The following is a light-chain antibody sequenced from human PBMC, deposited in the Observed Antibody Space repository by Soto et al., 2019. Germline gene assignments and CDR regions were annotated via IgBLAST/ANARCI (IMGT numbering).Light chain of an antibody. CDR1: QTVSDD. CDR2: GAS. V-gene: IGKV3-15*01. J-gene: IGKJ3*01. Sequence: EIVMTQSPATLFVSPGERATLSCRASQTVSDDLAWYQQKPGQAPRLLIYGASTRATDIPARLSGGGSGTEFTLTISSLQSEDSAIYYCQQYHDWPPITFGPGTKVNI. CDR3: QQYHDWPPIT.